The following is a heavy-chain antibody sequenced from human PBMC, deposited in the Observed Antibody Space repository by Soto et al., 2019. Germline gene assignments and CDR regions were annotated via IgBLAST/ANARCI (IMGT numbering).Heavy chain of an antibody. CDR2: INPSDATT. J-gene: IGHJ4*02. D-gene: IGHD2-15*01. CDR1: GYIFSDHY. Sequence: QVQLVQSGTEVKKPGASVKVSCKASGYIFSDHYIQWVRQAPGQGLEWVGIINPSDATTYYPQKFKGRVTMTRDTSTATVYMELTGLSSDDTAVFYCARVVPRSTPGDYWGQGTLVTVSS. V-gene: IGHV1-46*01. CDR3: ARVVPRSTPGDY.